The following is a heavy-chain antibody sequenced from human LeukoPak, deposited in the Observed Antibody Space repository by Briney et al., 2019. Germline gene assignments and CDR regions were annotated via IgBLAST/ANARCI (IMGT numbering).Heavy chain of an antibody. Sequence: AGGSLRLSCAASGFTFSSYGMHWVRQAPGKGLEGVAVIWYDGSNKYYEDSVKGRFTISRDNSKNTLYLQMNSLRAEDTAVYYCAREYSSSWHYYYYGMDVWGQGTTVTVSS. D-gene: IGHD6-13*01. CDR2: IWYDGSNK. CDR3: AREYSSSWHYYYYGMDV. CDR1: GFTFSSYG. J-gene: IGHJ6*02. V-gene: IGHV3-33*01.